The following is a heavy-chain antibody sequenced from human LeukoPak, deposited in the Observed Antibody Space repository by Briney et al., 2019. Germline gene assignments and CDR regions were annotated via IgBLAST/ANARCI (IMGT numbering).Heavy chain of an antibody. Sequence: ASVKVSCKASGYFFTNYGISWVRQAPGQGLEWMGWFNSDTGNTDYSQKFQGRVTISRDTSANTAYMELNRLRPEDTAVFYCVRGGPNKSGWTLDYWGQGTLVTVSS. J-gene: IGHJ4*02. CDR3: VRGGPNKSGWTLDY. V-gene: IGHV1-18*04. D-gene: IGHD6-19*01. CDR1: GYFFTNYG. CDR2: FNSDTGNT.